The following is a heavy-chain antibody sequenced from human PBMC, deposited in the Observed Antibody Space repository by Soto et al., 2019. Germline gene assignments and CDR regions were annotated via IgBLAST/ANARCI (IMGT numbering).Heavy chain of an antibody. V-gene: IGHV4-59*01. Sequence: SETLSLTCTVSGGPISSYYWSWIRQPPGKGLEWIGYIYYSGSTNYNPSLKSRVTISVDTSKNQFSLKLSSVTAADTAVYYCARDPNSSSSYFDYWGQGTLVTVSS. D-gene: IGHD6-6*01. CDR3: ARDPNSSSSYFDY. CDR1: GGPISSYY. CDR2: IYYSGST. J-gene: IGHJ4*02.